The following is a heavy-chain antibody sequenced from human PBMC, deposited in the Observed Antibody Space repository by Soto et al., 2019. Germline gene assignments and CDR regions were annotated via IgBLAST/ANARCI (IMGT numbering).Heavy chain of an antibody. CDR2: TSGTGGST. CDR1: GFTFSSYA. CDR3: ARGEGFYDSTGYSSPHAMDV. V-gene: IGHV3-23*01. Sequence: EVQLLETGGGLVQPGGSLRLSCEASGFTFSSYAMSWVRQAPGKGLEWVSGTSGTGGSTYYADSVKGRLTISRDNSKKTLYLQMNSLRAEDTALYYCARGEGFYDSTGYSSPHAMDVRGQGTTVTVSS. D-gene: IGHD3-22*01. J-gene: IGHJ6*02.